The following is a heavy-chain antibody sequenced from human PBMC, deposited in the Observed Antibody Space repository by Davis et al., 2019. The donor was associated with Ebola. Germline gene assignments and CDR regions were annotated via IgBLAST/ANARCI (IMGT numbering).Heavy chain of an antibody. D-gene: IGHD3-10*02. CDR2: ISSSGNTI. Sequence: GESLKISCAASGFNFNSHYMSWIRQAPGKGLEWIAYISSSGNTIYYADSVKGRFSIFRDSSKDSLSLQMNSLSAEDTALYYCARGAIIGYVQHFDFWGQGTLVTVSS. J-gene: IGHJ4*02. CDR1: GFNFNSHY. V-gene: IGHV3-11*04. CDR3: ARGAIIGYVQHFDF.